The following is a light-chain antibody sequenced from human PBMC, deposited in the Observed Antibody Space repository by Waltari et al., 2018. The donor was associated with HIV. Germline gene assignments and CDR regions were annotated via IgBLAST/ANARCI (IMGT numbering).Light chain of an antibody. J-gene: IGLJ2*01. CDR2: EGS. CDR3: CSYAGSSRLLV. CDR1: SSDVGSHNL. Sequence: QSALTQPASVSGSRGQSITISCTGISSDVGSHNLVSWYQKHPGKAPKVMIFEGSKRSSGVSNGFSGSKSGNTASLTISGLQAEDEADYYCCSYAGSSRLLVFGGGTKLTVL. V-gene: IGLV2-23*01.